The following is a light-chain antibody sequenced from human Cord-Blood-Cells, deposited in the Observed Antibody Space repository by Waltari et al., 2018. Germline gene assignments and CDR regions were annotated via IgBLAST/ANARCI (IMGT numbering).Light chain of an antibody. CDR3: AAWDDSLSGWV. CDR2: GNN. CDR1: SSNIGSNY. V-gene: IGLV1-47*01. J-gene: IGLJ3*02. Sequence: QSVLTQPPSASGTPGQRVTISCSGSSSNIGSNYVYWYQQLPGPAPKLLSNGNNQRPSGVPDRFSGSKSGTSASLAISGLRSEDEADYYCAAWDDSLSGWVFGGGTKLTVL.